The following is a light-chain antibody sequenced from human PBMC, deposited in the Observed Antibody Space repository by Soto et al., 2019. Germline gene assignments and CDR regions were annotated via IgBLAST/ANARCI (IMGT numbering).Light chain of an antibody. Sequence: VMTQSPTTLSVSPGERATLSCRASHGVGNNLAWYPQIPGQAPRLLIYGASTRATGVPARFSGSGSATQFTLTISSLQSEDFGFYYCQQYHQWPVAFGGGTKVEIK. CDR2: GAS. CDR1: HGVGNN. J-gene: IGKJ4*01. V-gene: IGKV3-15*01. CDR3: QQYHQWPVA.